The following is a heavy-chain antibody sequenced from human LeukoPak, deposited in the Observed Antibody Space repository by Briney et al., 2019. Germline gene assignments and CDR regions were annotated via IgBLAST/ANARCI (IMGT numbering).Heavy chain of an antibody. J-gene: IGHJ3*02. Sequence: SETLSLTCTVSGGSISSSSYYWGWIRQPPGKGMEWIGEINHSGSTNYNPSLKSRVTISLDTSKNQFSLRLSSVTAADTAVYYCARSEYSYGADAFDIWGQGTMVTVSS. D-gene: IGHD5-18*01. V-gene: IGHV4-39*07. CDR3: ARSEYSYGADAFDI. CDR1: GGSISSSSYY. CDR2: INHSGST.